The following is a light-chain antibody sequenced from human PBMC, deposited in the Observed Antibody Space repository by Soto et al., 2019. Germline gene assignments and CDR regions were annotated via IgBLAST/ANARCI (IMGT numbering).Light chain of an antibody. CDR3: QQYNSYSWT. V-gene: IGKV1-5*03. CDR1: QSISSW. CDR2: KAS. J-gene: IGKJ1*01. Sequence: DIQMTQSPSTLSASVGGRGNITCRASQSISSWLAWYQQKPGKAPKLLIYKASSLESGVPSRFSGSGSGTEFTLTISSLQPDDFATYYCQQYNSYSWTVGQGTKVDIK.